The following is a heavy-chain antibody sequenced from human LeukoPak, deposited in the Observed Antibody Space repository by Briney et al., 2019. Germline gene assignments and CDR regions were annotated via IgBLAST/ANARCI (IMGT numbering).Heavy chain of an antibody. CDR3: ATTSGYFYY. CDR2: INPSSGDT. D-gene: IGHD1-26*01. J-gene: IGHJ4*02. CDR1: AYTLTDYY. V-gene: IGHV1-2*06. Sequence: ASVTVSCMASAYTLTDYYVHWVRQAPGQGLEWMGRINPSSGDTNYAQNFQGRVTMTRDTSISTAYMELSRLRSDDTAVYYCATTSGYFYYWGQGTLVTVSS.